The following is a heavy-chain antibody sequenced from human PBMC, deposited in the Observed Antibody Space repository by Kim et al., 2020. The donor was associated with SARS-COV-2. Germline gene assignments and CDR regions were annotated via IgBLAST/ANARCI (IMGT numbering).Heavy chain of an antibody. D-gene: IGHD3-22*01. CDR1: GFTFSSYA. CDR2: ISGSGGST. V-gene: IGHV3-23*01. J-gene: IGHJ2*01. CDR3: AKVPDSSGYYWYFDL. Sequence: GGSLRLSCAASGFTFSSYAMSWVRQAPGKGLEWVSSISGSGGSTYYADSVKGRFTISRDNSKNTLYLQMNSLRAEDTAVYYCAKVPDSSGYYWYFDLWGRGTLVTVSS.